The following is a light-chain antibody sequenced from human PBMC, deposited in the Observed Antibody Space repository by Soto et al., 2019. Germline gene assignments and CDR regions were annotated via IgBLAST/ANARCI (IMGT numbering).Light chain of an antibody. Sequence: QSALTQPASVSGSPGQSITISCTGTSSDVGGYNYVSWYQQYPGKAPKLMIYDVSNRPSGVSNRFSGSKSGNTASLTISGLQAEDEADYYCSSYTSSSTLLYXXGTXXKLTVL. V-gene: IGLV2-14*01. CDR3: SSYTSSSTLLYX. CDR1: SSDVGGYNY. J-gene: IGLJ1*01. CDR2: DVS.